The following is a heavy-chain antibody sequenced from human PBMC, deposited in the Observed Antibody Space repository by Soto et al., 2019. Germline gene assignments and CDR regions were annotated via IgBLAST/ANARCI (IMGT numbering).Heavy chain of an antibody. J-gene: IGHJ6*02. Sequence: VASVKVSCKASGGTFSSYAISWVRQAPGQGLEWMGGIIPIFGTANYAQKFQGRVTITADESTSTAYMELSSLRSEDTAVYYCARDFSPAGTTGFYYYGMDVWGQGTTVTVSS. CDR1: GGTFSSYA. V-gene: IGHV1-69*13. CDR3: ARDFSPAGTTGFYYYGMDV. CDR2: IIPIFGTA. D-gene: IGHD1-7*01.